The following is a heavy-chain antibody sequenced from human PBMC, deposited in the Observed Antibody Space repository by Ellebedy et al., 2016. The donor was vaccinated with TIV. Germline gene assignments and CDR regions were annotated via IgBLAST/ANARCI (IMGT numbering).Heavy chain of an antibody. Sequence: AASVKVSCKASGYTFTSYYINWVRQPTGQGLEWMGWMSPINGNTDFAHKFQGRLTMTRDTSINTAYMELSSLRSEDTAVYYCARGGIKGENNWSDPWGKGTLLTVSS. CDR3: ARGGIKGENNWSDP. D-gene: IGHD3-10*01. V-gene: IGHV1-8*01. CDR2: MSPINGNT. CDR1: GYTFTSYY. J-gene: IGHJ5*02.